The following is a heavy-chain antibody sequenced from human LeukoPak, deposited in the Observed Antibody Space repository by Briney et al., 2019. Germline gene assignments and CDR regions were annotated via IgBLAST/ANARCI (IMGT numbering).Heavy chain of an antibody. J-gene: IGHJ4*02. V-gene: IGHV4-59*01. CDR1: GNSISSYY. D-gene: IGHD3-22*01. Sequence: PSETLALTCTVSGNSISSYYWRWLRQPPGKGLEWMGYMYYSGSTNYNPSLKSRFNISVDTSKNQFSVKLTSVTAADTAVYYCARGGSGYSFDYWGQGTLVTVSS. CDR3: ARGGSGYSFDY. CDR2: MYYSGST.